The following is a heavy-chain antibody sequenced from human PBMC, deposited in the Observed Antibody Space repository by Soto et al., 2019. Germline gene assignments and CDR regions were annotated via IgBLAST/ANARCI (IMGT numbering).Heavy chain of an antibody. D-gene: IGHD5-18*01. Sequence: GGSLRLSCAASGFTFSSYSMNWVRQAPGKGLEWVSSISSSSSYIYYADSVKGRFTISRDNAKNSLYLQMNSLRAEDTAVYYCARDRALGYSYGRDNNFDYWGQGTLVTVSS. CDR1: GFTFSSYS. CDR3: ARDRALGYSYGRDNNFDY. CDR2: ISSSSSYI. V-gene: IGHV3-21*01. J-gene: IGHJ4*02.